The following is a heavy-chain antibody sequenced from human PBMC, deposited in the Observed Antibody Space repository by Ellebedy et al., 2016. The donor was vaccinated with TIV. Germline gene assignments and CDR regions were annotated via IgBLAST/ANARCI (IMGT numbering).Heavy chain of an antibody. D-gene: IGHD2-2*01. CDR1: GYFISDGYY. V-gene: IGHV4-38-2*02. J-gene: IGHJ6*03. Sequence: SETLSLTCTVSGYFISDGYYWGCIRQPPGKGLEWIGSGYHSGSTFYNPSLKSRVSISVDTTKNQFSLRLASVTAADTAVYYCARDGTVLVPAADMDVWGKGTTVTVSS. CDR3: ARDGTVLVPAADMDV. CDR2: GYHSGST.